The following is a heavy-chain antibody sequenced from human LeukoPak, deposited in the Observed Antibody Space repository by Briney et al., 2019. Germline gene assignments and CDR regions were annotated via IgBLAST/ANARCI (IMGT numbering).Heavy chain of an antibody. J-gene: IGHJ4*02. CDR1: GFSFTSNW. CDR2: IKQDGSQR. Sequence: PGGSLRLSCSASGFSFTSNWMSWIRQAPGKGLKWVANIKQDGSQRYYVDSVRGRFTISRDNAKNSLFLQMNGLRAEDTAVYYCARRGGSSSRRSPIDYWGRGTLVTVSS. V-gene: IGHV3-7*01. D-gene: IGHD6-6*01. CDR3: ARRGGSSSRRSPIDY.